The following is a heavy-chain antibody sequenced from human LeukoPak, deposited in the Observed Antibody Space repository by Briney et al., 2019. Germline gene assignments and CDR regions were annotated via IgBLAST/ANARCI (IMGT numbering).Heavy chain of an antibody. Sequence: SETLSLTCTVSGGSISSYYWGWIRQPPGKGLEWIGSIYYSGSTYYNPSLKSRVTISVDTSKNQFSLKLSSVTAADTAVYYCARLDTAMVNFDYWGQGTLVTVSS. J-gene: IGHJ4*02. D-gene: IGHD5-18*01. CDR3: ARLDTAMVNFDY. CDR1: GGSISSYY. V-gene: IGHV4-39*01. CDR2: IYYSGST.